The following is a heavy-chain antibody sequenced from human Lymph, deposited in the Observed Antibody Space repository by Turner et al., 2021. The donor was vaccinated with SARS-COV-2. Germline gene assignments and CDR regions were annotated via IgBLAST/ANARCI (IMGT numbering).Heavy chain of an antibody. CDR3: ARVYWHCTSTSCYWNYYFGMDV. V-gene: IGHV1-8*01. J-gene: IGHJ6*02. D-gene: IGHD2-2*01. Sequence: QAKLVQSGAEVKKPGTAVKVSCKASGYTYTSYDINWVRQATGQGLEWIGCMNPDSGITGYAQKFSGRVTMTSDTSIGTAYMDLSSLRSEDTAVYYCARVYWHCTSTSCYWNYYFGMDVWGQGTTVTVSS. CDR2: MNPDSGIT. CDR1: GYTYTSYD.